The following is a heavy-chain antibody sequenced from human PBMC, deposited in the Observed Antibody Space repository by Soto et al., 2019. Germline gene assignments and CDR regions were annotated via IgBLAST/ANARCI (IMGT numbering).Heavy chain of an antibody. D-gene: IGHD3-10*01. CDR2: IYSGGST. CDR3: ASWRPLHY. J-gene: IGHJ4*02. V-gene: IGHV3-53*01. CDR1: GFTVSSNY. Sequence: GGCLRLSCASSGFTVSSNYMSWVRQAPGKGLEWVSVIYSGGSTYYADSVKGRFTISRDNSKNTLFLQMNSLGAEDTAVYYCASWRPLHYWGQGTLVTVSS.